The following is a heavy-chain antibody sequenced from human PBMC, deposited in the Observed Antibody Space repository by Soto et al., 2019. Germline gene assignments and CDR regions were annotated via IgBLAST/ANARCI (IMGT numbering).Heavy chain of an antibody. CDR3: ARDYDCWSGSDHALYGMDV. V-gene: IGHV4-31*02. Sequence: TSETLSLTXTVSGGSISSGGYYWSWIRQHPGKGLEWIGYIYYSGSTYYNPSLKSRVTISVDTSKNQFSLKLSSVTAADTAVYYCARDYDCWSGSDHALYGMDVWGQGTTVTVSS. D-gene: IGHD3-3*01. CDR2: IYYSGST. J-gene: IGHJ6*02. CDR1: GGSISSGGYY.